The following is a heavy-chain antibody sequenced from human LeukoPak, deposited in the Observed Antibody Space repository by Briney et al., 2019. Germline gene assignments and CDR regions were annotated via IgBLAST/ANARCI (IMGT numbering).Heavy chain of an antibody. CDR1: GYTFTSYD. CDR2: MNPNSGNT. J-gene: IGHJ4*02. Sequence: ASVKVSCKASGYTFTSYDINWVRQATGQGLEWMGWMNPNSGNTGYAQKFQGRVTMTRNTSISTAYMELSSLRSEDTAVYYCAKDQGHYDSSGYSSFEDWGQGTLVTVSS. D-gene: IGHD3-22*01. V-gene: IGHV1-8*01. CDR3: AKDQGHYDSSGYSSFED.